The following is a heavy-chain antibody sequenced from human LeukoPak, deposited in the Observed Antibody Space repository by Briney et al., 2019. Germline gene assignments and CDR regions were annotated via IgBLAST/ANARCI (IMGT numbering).Heavy chain of an antibody. Sequence: SETLSLTCSVSGGSISSSNYYWSWIRQPAGKGLEWIGRIYTSESTNYNPSLKSRVTISVGTSRNQFSLKLSSVTAADTAVYYCARGLWFGDENPPYFDYWGQGTLVTVSS. D-gene: IGHD3-10*01. CDR1: GGSISSSNYY. CDR2: IYTSEST. J-gene: IGHJ4*02. V-gene: IGHV4-61*02. CDR3: ARGLWFGDENPPYFDY.